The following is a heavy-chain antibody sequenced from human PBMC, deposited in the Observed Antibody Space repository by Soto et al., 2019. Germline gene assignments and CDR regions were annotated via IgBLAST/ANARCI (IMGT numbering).Heavy chain of an antibody. J-gene: IGHJ5*02. D-gene: IGHD3-22*01. CDR2: INPNSGGT. Sequence: ASVKVSCKASAYSFTGYYMHWVRQAPGQGLEWMGWINPNSGGTNYAQKFQGRVTMTRDTSISTAYMELSRLRSDDTAVYYCARPPFHYYDSSGYPWFDPWGQGTLVTV. V-gene: IGHV1-2*02. CDR1: AYSFTGYY. CDR3: ARPPFHYYDSSGYPWFDP.